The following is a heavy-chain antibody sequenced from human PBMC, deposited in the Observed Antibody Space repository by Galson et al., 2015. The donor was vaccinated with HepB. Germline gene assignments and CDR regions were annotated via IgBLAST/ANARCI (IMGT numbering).Heavy chain of an antibody. D-gene: IGHD3-22*01. CDR2: ISSSSSYI. CDR1: GFTSSSYS. CDR3: AKYHYYDSSGLMFDP. J-gene: IGHJ5*02. Sequence: SLRLSCAASGFTSSSYSMNWVRQAPGKGLEWVSSISSSSSYIYYADSVKGRFTISRDNAKNSLYLQMNSLRAEDTAVYYCAKYHYYDSSGLMFDPWGQGTLVTVSS. V-gene: IGHV3-21*01.